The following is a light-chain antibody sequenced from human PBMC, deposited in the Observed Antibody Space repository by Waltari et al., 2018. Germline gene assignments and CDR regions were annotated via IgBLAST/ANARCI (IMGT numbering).Light chain of an antibody. V-gene: IGKV1-17*01. CDR3: LQHSNYPFT. J-gene: IGKJ3*01. CDR1: QDIRYD. Sequence: DIQMTQSPSSLSASIGDRVTITCRASQDIRYDLGWYQQKPGEAPRRLICGASTLQTGVPSRCSGSGSGTDFTLTITSLQPEDFATYYCLQHSNYPFTFGPGTTVDVK. CDR2: GAS.